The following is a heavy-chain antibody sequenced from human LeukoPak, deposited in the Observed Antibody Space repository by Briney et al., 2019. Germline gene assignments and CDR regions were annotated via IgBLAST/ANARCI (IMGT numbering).Heavy chain of an antibody. V-gene: IGHV3-23*01. CDR3: AKWAKENYDILTGWGY. D-gene: IGHD3-9*01. Sequence: GGSLRLSCAASGFTFSSYAMSWVRQAPGKGLEWVSAISSSGGSTYYADSVKGRFTISRDNSKNTLYVQMNSLRAEDTAVYYCAKWAKENYDILTGWGYWGQGTLVTVSS. J-gene: IGHJ4*02. CDR1: GFTFSSYA. CDR2: ISSSGGST.